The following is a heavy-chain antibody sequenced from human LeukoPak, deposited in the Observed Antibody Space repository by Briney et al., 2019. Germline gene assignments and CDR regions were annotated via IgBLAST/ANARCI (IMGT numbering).Heavy chain of an antibody. V-gene: IGHV4-59*08. CDR3: ARRTMIVAFDP. D-gene: IGHD3-22*01. Sequence: PSETLSLTCTVSGGSISSYYWSWIRQPPGKGLEWIGYIYYSGSTNYNPSLKSRVTISVDTSKNQFSLKLSSVTAADTAVYYCARRTMIVAFDPWGQGTLVTVSS. CDR1: GGSISSYY. J-gene: IGHJ5*02. CDR2: IYYSGST.